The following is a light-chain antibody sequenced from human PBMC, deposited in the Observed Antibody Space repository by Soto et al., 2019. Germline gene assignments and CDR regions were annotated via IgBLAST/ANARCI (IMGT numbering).Light chain of an antibody. Sequence: QSPATLSLYKGDRVTLSCRASQYINTRLAWYQHRPGQAPKLLIYQASIRATGIPARFSASGSGTDFTLTISVVQPEDFALYYCQHYNNWPKAFGQGTMVDIK. V-gene: IGKV3D-15*03. J-gene: IGKJ1*01. CDR3: QHYNNWPKA. CDR1: QYINTR. CDR2: QAS.